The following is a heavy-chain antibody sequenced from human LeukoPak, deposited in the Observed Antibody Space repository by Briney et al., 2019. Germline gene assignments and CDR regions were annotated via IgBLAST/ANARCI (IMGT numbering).Heavy chain of an antibody. CDR1: GFTFSSYA. V-gene: IGHV3-23*01. D-gene: IGHD1-26*01. Sequence: GGSLRLSCAASGFTFSSYAVSWVRQAPGKGLEWVSAISGSGGSTYYADSVKGRFTISRDNSKNTLYLQMNSMRAEDTAVYYCAKESWESWSGGDAFDIWGQGTMATVSS. J-gene: IGHJ3*02. CDR2: ISGSGGST. CDR3: AKESWESWSGGDAFDI.